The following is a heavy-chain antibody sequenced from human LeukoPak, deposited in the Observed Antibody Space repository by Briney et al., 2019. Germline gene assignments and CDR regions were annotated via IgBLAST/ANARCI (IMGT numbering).Heavy chain of an antibody. CDR3: ARLTKGRYFDYIFAF. Sequence: SETLSLTRTVSGFSVSDPLSYWRWVRQPPGKGLEWIAEINFIGRTSYNSSLNSRVTMSVDTSKNQFSLKMTSLTAADTAAYFCARLTKGRYFDYIFAFWGQGILVTVSS. J-gene: IGHJ4*02. CDR1: GFSVSDPLSY. D-gene: IGHD3-9*01. V-gene: IGHV4-39*01. CDR2: INFIGRT.